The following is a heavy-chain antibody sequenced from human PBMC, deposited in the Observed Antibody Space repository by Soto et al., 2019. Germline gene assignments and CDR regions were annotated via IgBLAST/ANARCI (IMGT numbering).Heavy chain of an antibody. Sequence: SETLSLTCTVSGGSISNFYWSWIRQPPGKGLEWIGYIYYSGSTNYNPSLKSRVTISVDTSKNQFSLNLSSVTAADTAVYYCASIYDSSGYYYGNNWFDPWGQGTLVTVSS. CDR1: GGSISNFY. J-gene: IGHJ5*02. CDR2: IYYSGST. D-gene: IGHD3-22*01. V-gene: IGHV4-59*08. CDR3: ASIYDSSGYYYGNNWFDP.